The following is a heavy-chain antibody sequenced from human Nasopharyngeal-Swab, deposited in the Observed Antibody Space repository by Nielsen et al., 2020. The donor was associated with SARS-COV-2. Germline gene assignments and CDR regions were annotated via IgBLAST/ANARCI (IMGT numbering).Heavy chain of an antibody. J-gene: IGHJ6*03. CDR1: GYTFTSYA. V-gene: IGHV1-3*01. CDR2: INAGNGNT. Sequence: ASVTVSCKASGYTFTSYAMHWVRQAPGQRLEWMGWINAGNGNTKYSQKFQGRVTITRDTSASTAYMELSSLRSEDTAVYYCARGNYYGDYYYYYYYMDVWGKGTTVTVSS. D-gene: IGHD4-17*01. CDR3: ARGNYYGDYYYYYYYMDV.